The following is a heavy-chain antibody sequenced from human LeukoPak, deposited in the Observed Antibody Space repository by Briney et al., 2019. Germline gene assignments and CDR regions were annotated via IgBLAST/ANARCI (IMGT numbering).Heavy chain of an antibody. V-gene: IGHV3-21*01. CDR1: GFTFSSYS. CDR2: ISSSSSYI. CDR3: ARISPVTTRSNYFDY. D-gene: IGHD4-17*01. Sequence: PGGSLRLSCAASGFTFSSYSMNWVRQAPGKGLEWVSSISSSSSYIYYADSVKGRFTISRDNAKNSLYLQMNSLRAEDTAVYYCARISPVTTRSNYFDYWGQGTLVTVSS. J-gene: IGHJ4*02.